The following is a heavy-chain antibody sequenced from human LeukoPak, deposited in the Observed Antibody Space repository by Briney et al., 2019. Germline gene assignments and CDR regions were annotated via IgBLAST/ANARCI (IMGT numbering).Heavy chain of an antibody. CDR3: ATPTRYPNTSSDYYYYYGMDV. CDR1: GGTFSSYA. V-gene: IGHV1-69*05. Sequence: AASVKVSCKASGGTFSSYAISWVRQAPGQGLEWMGGIIPIFGTANYAQKFQGRVTITTDESTSTAYMELSSLRSEDTAVYYCATPTRYPNTSSDYYYYYGMDVWGQGTTVTVSS. J-gene: IGHJ6*02. CDR2: IIPIFGTA. D-gene: IGHD3-9*01.